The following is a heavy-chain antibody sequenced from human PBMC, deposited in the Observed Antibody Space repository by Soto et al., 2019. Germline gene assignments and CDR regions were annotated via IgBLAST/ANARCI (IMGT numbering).Heavy chain of an antibody. CDR3: ARAFWTGDSHYGMDV. CDR1: GGSITSGGHY. D-gene: IGHD3-3*01. Sequence: QVQLQESGPGLVKPSQTLSLTCTVSGGSITSGGHYWSWIRQDPAKGLEWIVYIFYSGTTYYNPSHRSRVTISVDTSKNQFSLTVTSVTAADTAVYFCARAFWTGDSHYGMDVWGQGTTVTVSS. J-gene: IGHJ6*02. V-gene: IGHV4-31*02. CDR2: IFYSGTT.